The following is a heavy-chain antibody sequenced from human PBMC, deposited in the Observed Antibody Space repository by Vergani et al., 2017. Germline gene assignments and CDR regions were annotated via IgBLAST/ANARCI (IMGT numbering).Heavy chain of an antibody. D-gene: IGHD2-21*01. V-gene: IGHV3-30-3*01. CDR1: GFALNRHA. CDR2: ISFDGTNE. J-gene: IGHJ4*02. CDR3: VSNRGCCAGGWCYSEAWDY. Sequence: QVQLVESGGGVVQPGTSLRLSCVVSGFALNRHAMYWVRQAPGKGLEWVVGISFDGTNEYYPDLVKGRFTISRDIAKNTLYLQVRSLRLVDTGVYHCVSNRGCCAGGWCYSEAWDYWGQGTPVTVSS.